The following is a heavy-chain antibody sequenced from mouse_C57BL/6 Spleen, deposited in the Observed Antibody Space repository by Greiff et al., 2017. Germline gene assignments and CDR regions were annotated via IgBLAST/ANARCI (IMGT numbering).Heavy chain of an antibody. CDR1: GFSLTSYG. V-gene: IGHV2-2*01. CDR3: ARNYRYDYDVGWYFDV. Sequence: QVQLQQSGPGLVQPSQSLSITCTVSGFSLTSYGVHWVRQSPGKGLEWLGVIWSGGSTDYNAAFISRLSISKDNSKSQVFFKMNSLQADDTAIYYCARNYRYDYDVGWYFDVWGTGTTVTVSS. CDR2: IWSGGST. D-gene: IGHD2-4*01. J-gene: IGHJ1*03.